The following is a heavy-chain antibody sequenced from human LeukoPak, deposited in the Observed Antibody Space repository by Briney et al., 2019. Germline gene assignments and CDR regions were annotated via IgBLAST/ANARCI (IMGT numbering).Heavy chain of an antibody. CDR1: GFTFSSYG. CDR3: AKGSYYYGSGSYYPVMDV. J-gene: IGHJ6*04. V-gene: IGHV3-23*01. Sequence: GGSLRLSCAASGFTFSSYGMSWVRQAPGKGLEWVSAISGSGGSTYYADSVKGRFTISRDNSKNTLYLQMNSLRAEDTAVYYCAKGSYYYGSGSYYPVMDVWGKGTTVTISS. CDR2: ISGSGGST. D-gene: IGHD3-10*01.